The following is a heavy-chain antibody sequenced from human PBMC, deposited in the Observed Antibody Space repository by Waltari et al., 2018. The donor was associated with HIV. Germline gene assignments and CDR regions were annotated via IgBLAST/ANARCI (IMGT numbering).Heavy chain of an antibody. V-gene: IGHV3-30*03. CDR1: GIRFFYSYC. Sequence: QVQLVESGGGVVQPGRSLRLYCAASGIRFFYSYCMHWVRQAPGKGLEWVASISYDATTLYYAHSVKGRFTISRDNSKKILYLQMDSLRGEDTALYFCATDRRQGFYFDNNGERPFASWGQGTLVTVSS. D-gene: IGHD3-22*01. J-gene: IGHJ4*02. CDR3: ATDRRQGFYFDNNGERPFAS. CDR2: ISYDATTL.